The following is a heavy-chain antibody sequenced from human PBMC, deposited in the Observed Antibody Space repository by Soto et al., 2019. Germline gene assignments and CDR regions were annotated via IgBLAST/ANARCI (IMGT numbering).Heavy chain of an antibody. CDR3: ARTGYYYEEDY. Sequence: PSETLSLTCTFSGCSISSGGYYWSWIRQHPGKGLEWIGYIYYSGSTYYNPSLKSRVTISVDTSKNQFSLKLSSVTAADTAVYYYARTGYYYEEDYWGQGTLVTVSS. CDR2: IYYSGST. J-gene: IGHJ4*02. CDR1: GCSISSGGYY. D-gene: IGHD3-22*01. V-gene: IGHV4-31*03.